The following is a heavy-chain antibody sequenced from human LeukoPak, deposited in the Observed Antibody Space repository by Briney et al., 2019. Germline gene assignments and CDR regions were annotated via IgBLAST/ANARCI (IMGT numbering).Heavy chain of an antibody. J-gene: IGHJ4*02. D-gene: IGHD6-19*01. V-gene: IGHV1-46*01. CDR3: ARDLGSGWYYFDS. Sequence: GASVKVSCKASGYTFTSCYVHWVRLAPGQGLEWMGLINPNDGGTSYAQKFQGRVTMTRDMSTSTVYMEVSSLRSEDTAVYYCARDLGSGWYYFDSWGQGTLVIVSS. CDR1: GYTFTSCY. CDR2: INPNDGGT.